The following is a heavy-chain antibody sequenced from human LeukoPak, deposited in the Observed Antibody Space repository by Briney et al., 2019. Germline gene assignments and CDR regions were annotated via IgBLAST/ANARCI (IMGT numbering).Heavy chain of an antibody. D-gene: IGHD3-22*01. J-gene: IGHJ4*02. CDR1: GGSFSGYY. Sequence: SETLSLTCAVYGGSFSGYYWSWIRQPPGKGLEWIGEINHSGSTNYNPSLKSRVTISVDTSKNQFSLKLSSVTAADTAVYYCARHRRNVVVITFGFDYWGQGTLVTVSS. V-gene: IGHV4-34*01. CDR3: ARHRRNVVVITFGFDY. CDR2: INHSGST.